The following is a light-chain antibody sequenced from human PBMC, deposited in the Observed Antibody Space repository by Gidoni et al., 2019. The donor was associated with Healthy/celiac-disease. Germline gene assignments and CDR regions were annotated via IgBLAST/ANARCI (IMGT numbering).Light chain of an antibody. CDR1: QDISNY. CDR2: DAS. V-gene: IGKV1-33*01. J-gene: IGKJ5*01. Sequence: DIQMTQSPSSLSASVGDRVTITCQASQDISNYLNWYQQKPGKAPKLLIYDASNLETGVPSRFSGSGSGTDFTFTISSLQPEDIATYYCQQYDNLPSGFXQXTRLEIK. CDR3: QQYDNLPSG.